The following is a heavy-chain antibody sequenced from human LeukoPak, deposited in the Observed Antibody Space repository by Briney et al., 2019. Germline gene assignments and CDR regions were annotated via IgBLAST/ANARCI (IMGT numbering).Heavy chain of an antibody. Sequence: SQTLSLTCAVSGGSISSGGYSWSWIRQPPGKGLEWIGYIYHSGTTYYNPSLKSRVTISVDTSKNQFSLKLSSVTAADTAVYYCARRYYYDSSGYYYFDYWGQGTLVTVSS. V-gene: IGHV4-30-2*01. CDR1: GGSISSGGYS. J-gene: IGHJ4*02. CDR2: IYHSGTT. D-gene: IGHD3-22*01. CDR3: ARRYYYDSSGYYYFDY.